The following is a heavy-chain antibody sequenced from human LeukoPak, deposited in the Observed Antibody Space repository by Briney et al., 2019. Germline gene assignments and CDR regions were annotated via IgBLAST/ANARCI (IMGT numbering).Heavy chain of an antibody. Sequence: SETLSLTCSVSGGSISSYYWSWIRQPPGKGLEYIGYIYYSGNTNSNPSLNSRVTISVDTSKNQFSLKLSSVTAADTAVYYCARRGSGASLEYYFDLWGRGTLVTVSS. V-gene: IGHV4-59*08. CDR3: ARRGSGASLEYYFDL. J-gene: IGHJ2*01. D-gene: IGHD1-14*01. CDR1: GGSISSYY. CDR2: IYYSGNT.